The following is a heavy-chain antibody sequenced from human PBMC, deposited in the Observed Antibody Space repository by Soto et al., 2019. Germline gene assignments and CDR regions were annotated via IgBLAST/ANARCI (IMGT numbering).Heavy chain of an antibody. J-gene: IGHJ6*02. Sequence: PSETLSLTCTVTGGSISSGGYYWSWIRQHPGKGLEWIGYIYYSGSTYYNPSLKSRVTISVDTSKNQFSLKLSSVTAADTAVYYCARWSDSGSSSSGPYYYYGMDVWGQGTTVTVSS. D-gene: IGHD6-6*01. CDR2: IYYSGST. V-gene: IGHV4-31*03. CDR3: ARWSDSGSSSSGPYYYYGMDV. CDR1: GGSISSGGYY.